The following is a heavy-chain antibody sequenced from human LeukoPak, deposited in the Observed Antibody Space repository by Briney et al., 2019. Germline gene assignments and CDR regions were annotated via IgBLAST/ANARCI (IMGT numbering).Heavy chain of an antibody. CDR2: TNPNSGDT. CDR1: GYTXTRYY. Sequence: ASVKVSCTASGYTXTRYYMHWVRQAPGQGLEWMGCTNPNSGDTKYAQKFQGRVIMTRDASMNTAYMELSRLRSDDTALYYCARGGYVIVRDWFDPWGQGTLVTVSS. CDR3: ARGGYVIVRDWFDP. J-gene: IGHJ5*02. D-gene: IGHD2/OR15-2a*01. V-gene: IGHV1-2*02.